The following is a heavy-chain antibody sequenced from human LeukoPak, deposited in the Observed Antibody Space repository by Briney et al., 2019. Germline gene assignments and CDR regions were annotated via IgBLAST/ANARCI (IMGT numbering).Heavy chain of an antibody. CDR3: ARLKGEYDY. CDR1: GYRFTDYY. Sequence: ASVKVSCKATGYRFTDYYLNWLRQAPEQGPEWMGQINSDTGATQYAQKFQGRVTLTRDTSMNTVYMELSGLRFDDTAVYYCARLKGEYDYWGQGSQVTVST. D-gene: IGHD6-6*01. J-gene: IGHJ4*02. CDR2: INSDTGAT. V-gene: IGHV1-2*06.